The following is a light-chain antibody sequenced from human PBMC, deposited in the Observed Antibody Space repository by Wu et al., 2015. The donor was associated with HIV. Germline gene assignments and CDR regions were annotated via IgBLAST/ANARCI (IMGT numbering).Light chain of an antibody. J-gene: IGKJ3*01. CDR3: QQSSSPPLT. V-gene: IGKV1-39*01. CDR1: QSISSY. Sequence: DIQMTQSPSSLSASVGDRVTITCRASQSISSYLNWYQQKLGKAPKLLIYAASSLQSGVPSRFSGSGSGTDFTLTISSLQPEDFATYYCQQSSSPPLTFGPGTKVDIK. CDR2: AAS.